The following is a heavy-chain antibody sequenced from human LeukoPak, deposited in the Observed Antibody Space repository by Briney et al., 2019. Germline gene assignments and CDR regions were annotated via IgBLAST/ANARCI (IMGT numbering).Heavy chain of an antibody. D-gene: IGHD3-10*02. J-gene: IGHJ6*04. CDR2: ISSSGSTI. Sequence: GGSLRLSCAASGFTFSSYGMSWVRQAPGKGLEWVSYISSSGSTIYYADAVKGRFTIFRDNAKNSLYLQMNSLRAEDTAIYYCAELGITMIGGVWGKGTTVTISS. V-gene: IGHV3-48*04. CDR1: GFTFSSYG. CDR3: AELGITMIGGV.